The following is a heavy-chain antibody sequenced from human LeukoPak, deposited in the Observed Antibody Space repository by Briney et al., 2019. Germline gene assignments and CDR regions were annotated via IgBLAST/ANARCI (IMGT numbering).Heavy chain of an antibody. J-gene: IGHJ5*02. CDR2: INHSGST. D-gene: IGHD6-13*01. CDR3: ARGVSSSWFGPSIRGNWFDP. V-gene: IGHV4-34*01. CDR1: GGSFSGYY. Sequence: SETLSLTCAVYGGSFSGYYWSWIRQPPGNGLEWIGEINHSGSTNYNPSLKSRVTISVDTSKNQFSLKLSSVTAADTAVYYCARGVSSSWFGPSIRGNWFDPWGQGTLVTVSS.